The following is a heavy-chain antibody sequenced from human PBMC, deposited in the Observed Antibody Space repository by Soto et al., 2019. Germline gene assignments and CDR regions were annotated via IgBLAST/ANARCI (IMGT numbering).Heavy chain of an antibody. CDR1: GFTFSSYA. CDR3: AKDLASGDAWYLFAFDI. D-gene: IGHD3-10*01. J-gene: IGHJ3*02. V-gene: IGHV3-23*01. CDR2: ISGSGGST. Sequence: GGSLRLSCAASGFTFSSYAMSWVRQAPGKGLEWVSAISGSGGSTYYADSVKGRFTISRDNSKNTLYLQMNSLRAEDTAVYYCAKDLASGDAWYLFAFDIWGQGTMVTVSS.